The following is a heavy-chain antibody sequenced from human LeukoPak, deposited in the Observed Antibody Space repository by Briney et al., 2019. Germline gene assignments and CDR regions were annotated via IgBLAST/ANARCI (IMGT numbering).Heavy chain of an antibody. J-gene: IGHJ4*02. V-gene: IGHV3-23*01. CDR1: GFTFRNFA. CDR3: AKAHDNCGGDCSPLDYNDY. D-gene: IGHD2-21*02. Sequence: GGSLRLSCAASGFTFRNFAMTWVRQVPGKGLEWVSAISGNGLTTYYADSVKGRFTISRDNSKDTLYLQTNSLRAEDTALYYCAKAHDNCGGDCSPLDYNDYWGQGTLVTVSS. CDR2: ISGNGLTT.